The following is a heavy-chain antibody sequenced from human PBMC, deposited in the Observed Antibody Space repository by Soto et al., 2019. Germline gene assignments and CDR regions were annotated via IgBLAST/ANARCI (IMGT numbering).Heavy chain of an antibody. CDR3: VRGPGSIFTGLDS. Sequence: QVQLVQSGAEVKTPGASVKVSCKASGYTFATYDINWVRQAPGQGLEWMGWINPNSGNTCYAQKFQGRLTMTGDTALSIAHMELSSLRNVNTAVYYCVRGPGSIFTGLDSWGQGTVVSVSA. V-gene: IGHV1-8*02. CDR1: GYTFATYD. J-gene: IGHJ5*01. D-gene: IGHD5-12*01. CDR2: INPNSGNT.